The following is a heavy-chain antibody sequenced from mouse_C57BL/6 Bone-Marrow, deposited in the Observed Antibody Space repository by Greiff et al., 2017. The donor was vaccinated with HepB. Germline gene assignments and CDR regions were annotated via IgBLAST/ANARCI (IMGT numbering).Heavy chain of an antibody. J-gene: IGHJ4*01. CDR1: GFSLSTFGMG. CDR2: IWWDDDK. CDR3: ARIAIYYYGSSSSYYAMDY. D-gene: IGHD1-1*01. V-gene: IGHV8-8*01. Sequence: QVTLKVSGPGILQPSQTLSLTCSFSGFSLSTFGMGVGWIRQPSGKGLEWLAHIWWDDDKYYNPALKSRLTISKETSKNQVFLKIANVDTADTATYYWARIAIYYYGSSSSYYAMDYWGQGTSVTVSS.